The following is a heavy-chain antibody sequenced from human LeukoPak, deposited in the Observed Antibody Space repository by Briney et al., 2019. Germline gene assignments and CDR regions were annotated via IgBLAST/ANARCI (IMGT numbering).Heavy chain of an antibody. Sequence: GGSLRLSCAASGFTFSSYSMNWVRQAPGKGPEWVSSISSSSSYIYYADSVKGRFTISRDNAKNSLYLQMNSLRAEDTAVYYCAREGVVPAAMSPFDYWGQGTLVTVSS. CDR1: GFTFSSYS. CDR2: ISSSSSYI. D-gene: IGHD2-2*01. CDR3: AREGVVPAAMSPFDY. V-gene: IGHV3-21*01. J-gene: IGHJ4*02.